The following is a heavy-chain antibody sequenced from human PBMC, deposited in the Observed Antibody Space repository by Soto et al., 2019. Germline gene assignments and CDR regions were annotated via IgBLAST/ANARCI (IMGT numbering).Heavy chain of an antibody. CDR2: INPSGGST. CDR1: GYTFTSYY. Sequence: QVQLVQSGAEVKKPGASVKVSRKASGYTFTSYYMHWVRQAPGQGLEWMGIINPSGGSTSYAQKFQGRVTMTRDTSTSTVYMELSSLRSEDTAVYYCARERQDFWSGQRGDYYYYYGMDVWGQGTTVTVSS. D-gene: IGHD3-3*01. J-gene: IGHJ6*02. CDR3: ARERQDFWSGQRGDYYYYYGMDV. V-gene: IGHV1-46*01.